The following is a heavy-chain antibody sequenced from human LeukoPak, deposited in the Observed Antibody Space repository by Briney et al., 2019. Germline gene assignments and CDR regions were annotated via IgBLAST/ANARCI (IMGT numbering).Heavy chain of an antibody. J-gene: IGHJ4*02. D-gene: IGHD6-13*01. V-gene: IGHV1-24*01. Sequence: ASVKVSCKVSGYTLTELSMHWVRQAPGKGLEWMGGFDPEDGETIYAQKFQGRVTMTEDTSTDTAYMELSSLRSEDTAVYYCATVPRAAAGIVYFDYWGQGTLVTVSS. CDR2: FDPEDGET. CDR1: GYTLTELS. CDR3: ATVPRAAAGIVYFDY.